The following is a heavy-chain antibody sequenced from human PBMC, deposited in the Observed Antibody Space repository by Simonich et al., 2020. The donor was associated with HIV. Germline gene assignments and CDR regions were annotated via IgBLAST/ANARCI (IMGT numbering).Heavy chain of an antibody. CDR2: IYWDDDK. CDR3: AHSPGGGSGSYYNYFDY. CDR1: GFSLSTSGVG. J-gene: IGHJ4*02. Sequence: QITLKESGPTLVKPTQTLTLTCTFSGFSLSTSGVGVGWIRQPPGKALEWLAHIYWDDDKRYSPSLKSRLTITKDTSKTQVVLTMTNMDPVDTATYYCAHSPGGGSGSYYNYFDYWGQGTLVTVSS. D-gene: IGHD3-10*01. V-gene: IGHV2-5*02.